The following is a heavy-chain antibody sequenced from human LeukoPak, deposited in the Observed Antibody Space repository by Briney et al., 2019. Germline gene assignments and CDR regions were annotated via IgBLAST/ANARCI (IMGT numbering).Heavy chain of an antibody. Sequence: GGSLRLSCAASGFTFSDCYMSWIRQAPGKGLEWVSYISSSSSYTNYADSVKGRFTISRDNAKNSLYLQMNSLRAEDTAVYYCARDQDSSGYYYTIDYWGQGTLVTVSS. V-gene: IGHV3-11*05. CDR3: ARDQDSSGYYYTIDY. CDR2: ISSSSSYT. D-gene: IGHD3-22*01. CDR1: GFTFSDCY. J-gene: IGHJ4*02.